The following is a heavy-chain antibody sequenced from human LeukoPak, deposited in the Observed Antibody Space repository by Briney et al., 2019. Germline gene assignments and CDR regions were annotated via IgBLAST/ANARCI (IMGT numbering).Heavy chain of an antibody. CDR3: ARKGIAVAGTVNYYYYYYMDV. CDR1: GFTFSSYW. J-gene: IGHJ6*03. CDR2: IKEDGSEK. Sequence: GGSLRLSCADSGFTFSSYWMSWVRQAPGKGLECVANIKEDGSEKYYVDSVKGRFTISRDNAKNSLYLQMNSLRAEDTAVYYCARKGIAVAGTVNYYYYYYMDVWGKGTTVTVSS. D-gene: IGHD6-19*01. V-gene: IGHV3-7*01.